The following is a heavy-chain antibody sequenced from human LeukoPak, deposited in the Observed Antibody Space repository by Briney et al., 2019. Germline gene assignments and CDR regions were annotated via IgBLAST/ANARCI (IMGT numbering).Heavy chain of an antibody. CDR3: ARDGRSRGLSHVNFDY. D-gene: IGHD3-16*02. CDR1: GFPFSSYE. V-gene: IGHV3-48*03. J-gene: IGHJ4*02. Sequence: GGSLRLSCAASGFPFSSYEMNWVRQAPGNGLEWVSYISSSGMTKYYAVSVKGRFTMSRDNAKNSLYLQLNSLRAEDTAVYYCARDGRSRGLSHVNFDYWGQGILVTVSS. CDR2: ISSSGMTK.